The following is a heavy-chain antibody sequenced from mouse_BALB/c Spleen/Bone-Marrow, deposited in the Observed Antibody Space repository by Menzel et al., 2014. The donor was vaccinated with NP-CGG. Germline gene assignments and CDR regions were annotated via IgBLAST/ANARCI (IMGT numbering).Heavy chain of an antibody. D-gene: IGHD1-1*01. CDR3: TTGSVLLRFAY. Sequence: EVQGVESGGGLVQPGGSMKLSCVASGFTFSNYWMNWVRQSPEKGLEWVAEIRLKSNNYATHYAESVKGRFTISRDDSKSSVYLQMNNLRAEDTGIYYCTTGSVLLRFAYWGQGTLVTVSA. CDR1: GFTFSNYW. CDR2: IRLKSNNYAT. J-gene: IGHJ3*01. V-gene: IGHV6-6*02.